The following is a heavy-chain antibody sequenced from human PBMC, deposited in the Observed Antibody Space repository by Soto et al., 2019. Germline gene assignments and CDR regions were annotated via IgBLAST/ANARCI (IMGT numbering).Heavy chain of an antibody. CDR2: ITGSGDVS. CDR1: GFTFSNYA. J-gene: IGHJ4*02. D-gene: IGHD2-15*01. Sequence: VQLLQSGGGLIQPGGSLRLSCTTSGFTFSNYAMSWVRQAPGKGLEGVPVITGSGDVSYVTDRFKGRFTVSRDNSKNTLFLEMSSLRADDTAVYFCAIAQEASGNVNSYLDYWGQGIRVTVSP. V-gene: IGHV3-23*01. CDR3: AIAQEASGNVNSYLDY.